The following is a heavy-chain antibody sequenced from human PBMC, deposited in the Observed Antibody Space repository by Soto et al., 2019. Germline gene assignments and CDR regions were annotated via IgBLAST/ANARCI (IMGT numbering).Heavy chain of an antibody. CDR3: ARDKLGYYDSSGYYPGAFDI. CDR1: GYTFTNYY. D-gene: IGHD3-22*01. CDR2: INPRSGRT. Sequence: ASVKVSCKASGYTFTNYYMHWVRQAPGQGLEWMGMINPRSGRTTYAQKFQGRVTMTTDTSTSTAYMELSRLRSDDTAVYYCARDKLGYYDSSGYYPGAFDIWGQGTMVTVSS. V-gene: IGHV1-2*02. J-gene: IGHJ3*02.